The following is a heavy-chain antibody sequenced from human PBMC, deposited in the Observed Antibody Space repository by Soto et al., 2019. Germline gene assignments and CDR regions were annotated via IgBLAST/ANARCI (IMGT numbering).Heavy chain of an antibody. CDR3: ASGGGYSYGCYGD. CDR2: IWYDGSNK. V-gene: IGHV3-33*01. Sequence: GGSLRLSCAASGFTFSSYGMHWVRQAPGKGLEWVAVIWYDGSNKYYADSVKGRFTISRDNSKNTLYLQMNSLRAEDTAVYYCASGGGYSYGCYGDWGQGTLVTVSS. J-gene: IGHJ4*02. CDR1: GFTFSSYG. D-gene: IGHD5-18*01.